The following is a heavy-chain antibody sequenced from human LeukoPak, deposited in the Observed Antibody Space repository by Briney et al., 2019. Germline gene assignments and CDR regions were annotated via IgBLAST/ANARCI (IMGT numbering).Heavy chain of an antibody. V-gene: IGHV6-1*01. CDR3: AKGLVTVTYGGFDY. CDR1: GDSVSSNSAA. J-gene: IGHJ4*02. CDR2: TYYRSKWYN. Sequence: SQTLSLTCAISGDSVSSNSAAWNWIRQSPSRGLEWLGRTYYRSKWYNDYAVSVKSRITINPDTSKNQFSLQLNSVTPEDTAVYYCAKGLVTVTYGGFDYWGQGTLVTVSS. D-gene: IGHD4-11*01.